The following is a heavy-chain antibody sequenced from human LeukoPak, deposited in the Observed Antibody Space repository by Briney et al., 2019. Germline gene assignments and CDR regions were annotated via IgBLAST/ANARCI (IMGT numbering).Heavy chain of an antibody. CDR1: GGSISSYY. CDR3: AREGTSGTHLNWFDP. V-gene: IGHV4-59*01. D-gene: IGHD1-1*01. CDR2: VYGSGST. Sequence: SETLSLTCTVSGGSISSYYWSWIRQPPGKGLEWIGHVYGSGSTNYNPSLKSRVTLSVDTSKNQFSLKLSSVTAADTAAYYCAREGTSGTHLNWFDPWGQGTLVTVSS. J-gene: IGHJ5*02.